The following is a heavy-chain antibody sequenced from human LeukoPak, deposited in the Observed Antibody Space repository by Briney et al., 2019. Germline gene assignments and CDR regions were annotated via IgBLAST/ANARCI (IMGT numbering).Heavy chain of an antibody. CDR1: EYTFTGYY. CDR3: ARDNSVGDTAWWFDP. V-gene: IGHV1-46*01. J-gene: IGHJ5*02. D-gene: IGHD1-26*01. Sequence: ASVKVSCKASEYTFTGYYMHWVRQAPGQGLEWMGIINPSGGSTSYAQEFQGRVTMTRDMSTSTDYMELSSLRSEDTAVYYCARDNSVGDTAWWFDPWGQGTLVTVSS. CDR2: INPSGGST.